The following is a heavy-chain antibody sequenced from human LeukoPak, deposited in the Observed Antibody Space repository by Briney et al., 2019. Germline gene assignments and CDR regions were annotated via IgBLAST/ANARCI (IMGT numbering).Heavy chain of an antibody. D-gene: IGHD2-2*01. J-gene: IGHJ5*02. Sequence: GASVKVSCKASGYTFTGYYMHWVRQAPGQGLEWMGWINPNSGGTNYAQKFQGRVTMTRDTSISTAYMELSRLRFDDTAVYYCARGEVDCSSTSCYWPPGDWFDPWGQGTLVTVSS. CDR3: ARGEVDCSSTSCYWPPGDWFDP. V-gene: IGHV1-2*02. CDR1: GYTFTGYY. CDR2: INPNSGGT.